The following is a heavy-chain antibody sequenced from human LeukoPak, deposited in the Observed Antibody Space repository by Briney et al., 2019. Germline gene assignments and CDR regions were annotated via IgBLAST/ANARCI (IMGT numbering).Heavy chain of an antibody. J-gene: IGHJ3*02. V-gene: IGHV4-59*11. CDR1: GDCIRKQY. CDR3: ATDRGDGCNWDGFDI. CDR2: IYYTGTP. D-gene: IGHD5-24*01. Sequence: AGSLSRDCSVSGDCIRKQYWIELGQPPRNGQEWIAYIYYTGTPNSNPSLRSRVSISVDTSKNQFSLNLSSVTAADTAVYFCATDRGDGCNWDGFDIWGQGTLVTVSS.